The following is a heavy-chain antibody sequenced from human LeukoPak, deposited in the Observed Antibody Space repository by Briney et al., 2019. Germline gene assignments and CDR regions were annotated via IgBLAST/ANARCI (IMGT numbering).Heavy chain of an antibody. D-gene: IGHD6-13*01. J-gene: IGHJ5*02. CDR2: INHSGST. V-gene: IGHV4-34*01. CDR1: GFTFSSYS. CDR3: ARLKAAGKNNWFDP. Sequence: GSLRLSCAASGFTFSSYSMNWVRQAPGKGLEWIGEINHSGSTNYNPSLKSRVTISVDTSKNQFSLKLSSVTAADTAVYYCARLKAAGKNNWFDPWGQGTLVTVSS.